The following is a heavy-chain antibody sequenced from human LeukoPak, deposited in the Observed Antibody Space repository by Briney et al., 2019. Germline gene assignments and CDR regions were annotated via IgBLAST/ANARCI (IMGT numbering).Heavy chain of an antibody. Sequence: GGSLRLSCAASGFTFSSYSMNWVRQAPGKGLEWVSSISSSSSYIYYADSVKGRFTISRDNAKNSLYLQMNSLRAEDTAVYYCARVDDYVWNYYFDYWGQGTLVTVSS. J-gene: IGHJ4*02. CDR3: ARVDDYVWNYYFDY. V-gene: IGHV3-21*01. CDR2: ISSSSSYI. D-gene: IGHD3-16*01. CDR1: GFTFSSYS.